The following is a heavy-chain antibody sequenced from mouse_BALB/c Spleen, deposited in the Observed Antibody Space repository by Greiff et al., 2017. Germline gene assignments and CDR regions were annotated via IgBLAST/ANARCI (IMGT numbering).Heavy chain of an antibody. V-gene: IGHV1-15*01. CDR3: ARRYYGNYGYFDV. Sequence: QVQLKQSGAELVRPGASVTLSCKASGYTFTDYEMHWVKQTPVHGLEWIGAIDPETGGTAYNQKFKGKATLTADKSSSTAYMELRSLTSEDSAVYYCARRYYGNYGYFDVWGAGTTVTVSS. D-gene: IGHD2-1*01. J-gene: IGHJ1*01. CDR1: GYTFTDYE. CDR2: IDPETGGT.